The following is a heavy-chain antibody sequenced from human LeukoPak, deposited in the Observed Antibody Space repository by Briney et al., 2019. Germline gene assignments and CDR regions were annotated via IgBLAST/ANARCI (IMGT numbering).Heavy chain of an antibody. CDR1: GYSIGSGYY. CDR2: IYHSGST. CDR3: ARDGGSSWWNY. Sequence: SETLSLTCTVSGYSIGSGYYWGWIRQPPGKGLEWNGSIYHSGSTYYNPSLKSRVTISVDTSKNQFSLKLSSVTAADTAVYYCARDGGSSWWNYWGQGTLVTVSS. D-gene: IGHD6-13*01. J-gene: IGHJ4*02. V-gene: IGHV4-38-2*02.